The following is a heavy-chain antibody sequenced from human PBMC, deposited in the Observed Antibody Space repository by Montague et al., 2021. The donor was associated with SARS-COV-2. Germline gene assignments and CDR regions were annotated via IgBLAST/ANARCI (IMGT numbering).Heavy chain of an antibody. CDR1: GGSISSSSYY. CDR3: ARLSNYYGSGSYYPHNYYYYGMDV. Sequence: SETLSLTCTVSGGSISSSSYYSGWIRQPPGRGLEWIGSIYYSGSTYYNESLKSQVTISVDTSKNQFSLKLSSVTAADTAVYYCARLSNYYGSGSYYPHNYYYYGMDVWGQGTTVTVSS. D-gene: IGHD3-10*01. J-gene: IGHJ6*02. CDR2: IYYSGST. V-gene: IGHV4-39*01.